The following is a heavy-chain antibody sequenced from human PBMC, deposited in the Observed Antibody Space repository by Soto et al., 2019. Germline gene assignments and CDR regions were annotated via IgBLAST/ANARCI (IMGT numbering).Heavy chain of an antibody. CDR1: GYSFTSYW. J-gene: IGHJ6*02. V-gene: IGHV5-51*01. CDR2: IHPGDSDT. CDR3: ARHVYYYDSSGWGYYYGMDV. D-gene: IGHD3-22*01. Sequence: GESLKISCKGSGYSFTSYWIGWVRQMPGKGLEWMGIIHPGDSDTIYSPSFQGQVTISADKSISTAYLQWSSLKASDTAMYYCARHVYYYDSSGWGYYYGMDVWGQGTTVTVSS.